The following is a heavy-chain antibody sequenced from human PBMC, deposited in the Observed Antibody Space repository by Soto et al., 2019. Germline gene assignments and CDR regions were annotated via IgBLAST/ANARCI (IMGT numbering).Heavy chain of an antibody. Sequence: ASVKVSCKASGYTFTGYYVHWVRQAPGQGLEWMGWINPNSGGTNYAQKFQGWVTMTRDTSISTAYMELSRLRSDDTAVYYCATAGYCSSTSCYDYYGMDVWGQGTTVTVSS. CDR2: INPNSGGT. CDR3: ATAGYCSSTSCYDYYGMDV. J-gene: IGHJ6*02. V-gene: IGHV1-2*04. CDR1: GYTFTGYY. D-gene: IGHD2-2*03.